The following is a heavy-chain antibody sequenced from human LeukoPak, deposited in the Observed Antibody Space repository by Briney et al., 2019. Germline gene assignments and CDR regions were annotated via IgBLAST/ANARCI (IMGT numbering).Heavy chain of an antibody. Sequence: SETLSLTCTVSGDSIRHSSYYWSWIRQPPGKGLEWIGYIYYSGSTNYNPSLKSRVTISVDTSKNQFSLKLSSVTAADTAVYYCARRNCNGGSCPIDYWGQGTLVTVSS. V-gene: IGHV4-59*08. J-gene: IGHJ4*02. CDR1: GDSIRHSSYY. CDR3: ARRNCNGGSCPIDY. CDR2: IYYSGST. D-gene: IGHD2-15*01.